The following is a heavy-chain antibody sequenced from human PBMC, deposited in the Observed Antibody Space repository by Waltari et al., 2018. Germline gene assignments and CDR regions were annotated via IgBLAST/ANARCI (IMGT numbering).Heavy chain of an antibody. CDR1: GGTFSSYT. J-gene: IGHJ4*02. CDR2: TIPILGIA. Sequence: QVQLVQSGAEVKKPGSSVKVSCKASGGTFSSYTISWVRQAPGQGLEWMGRTIPILGIANYAQKFQGRVTITADKSTSTAYMELSSLRSEDTAVYYCARAHYDSSGYYARYYFDYWGQGTLVTVSS. CDR3: ARAHYDSSGYYARYYFDY. D-gene: IGHD3-22*01. V-gene: IGHV1-69*02.